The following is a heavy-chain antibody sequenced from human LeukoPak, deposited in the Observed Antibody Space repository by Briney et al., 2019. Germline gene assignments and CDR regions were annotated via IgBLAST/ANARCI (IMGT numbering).Heavy chain of an antibody. CDR3: TREESGGYFDY. CDR1: GYTFTSYY. J-gene: IGHJ4*02. Sequence: ASVKVSCKASGYTFTSYYMHWVRQAPGQGLEWMGLINPSGTNTNYAQKFRGRVTMTRDTSTSAVYMDLSSLRSEDTAMYFCTREESGGYFDYWGQGTLVTVSS. D-gene: IGHD2-8*02. V-gene: IGHV1-46*01. CDR2: INPSGTNT.